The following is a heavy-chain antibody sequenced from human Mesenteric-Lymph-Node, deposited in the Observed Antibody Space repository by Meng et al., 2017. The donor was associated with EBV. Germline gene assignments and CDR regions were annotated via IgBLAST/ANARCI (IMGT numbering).Heavy chain of an antibody. CDR1: GDSISPLH. J-gene: IGHJ4*02. CDR2: IHYTGNT. CDR3: ARWGATGPFDY. D-gene: IGHD1-26*01. V-gene: IGHV4-59*11. Sequence: QVRLQESGPGLVKPSETLSLTCSVSGDSISPLHWSWIRQPPGKGLEWIAYIHYTGNTKYNPSLESRVTISVDTSKNQFSLRLTSVTAADTAVYYCARWGATGPFDYWGQGTLVTVSS.